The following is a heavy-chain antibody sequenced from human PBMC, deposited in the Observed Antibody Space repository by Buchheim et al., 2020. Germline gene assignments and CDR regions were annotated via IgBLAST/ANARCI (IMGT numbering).Heavy chain of an antibody. D-gene: IGHD3-22*01. V-gene: IGHV3-30-3*01. CDR2: ISYDGSNK. J-gene: IGHJ4*02. Sequence: QVQLVESGGGVVQPGRSLRLSCAASGFTFSSYAMHWVRQAPGKGLEWVAVISYDGSNKYYADSVKGRFTISRDNSKNTLYLQMNSLRAEDTAVYYCARYDSSGYWVGYWGQGTL. CDR1: GFTFSSYA. CDR3: ARYDSSGYWVGY.